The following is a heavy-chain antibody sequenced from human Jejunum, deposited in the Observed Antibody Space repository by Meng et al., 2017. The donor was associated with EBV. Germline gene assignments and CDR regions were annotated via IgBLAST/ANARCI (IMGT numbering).Heavy chain of an antibody. Sequence: VQLVGSGGGLVQPGGSLRLSCAASGFTFSNSWMHWLRQAPGKGLVWVSHIDTDGSTTNYAGSVKGRFTISRDNAKNTLSLQMNSLRVEDTAVYYCVRGGLGPWYWGQGTLVTVSS. CDR1: GFTFSNSW. D-gene: IGHD3/OR15-3a*01. J-gene: IGHJ4*02. V-gene: IGHV3-74*01. CDR3: VRGGLGPWY. CDR2: IDTDGSTT.